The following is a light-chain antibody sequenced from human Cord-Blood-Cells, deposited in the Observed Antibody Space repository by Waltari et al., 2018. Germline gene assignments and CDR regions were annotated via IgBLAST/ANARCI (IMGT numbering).Light chain of an antibody. J-gene: IGKJ1*01. CDR2: AAS. Sequence: IQSTQYPSFLSASVGDRATITCRASQGISSKLAWYQQKPGKAPKLLIYAASTLQSGVPSRFSGSGSGTEFTLTISSLQPEDFATYYCQQLNSYPRTFGQGTKVEIK. CDR1: QGISSK. CDR3: QQLNSYPRT. V-gene: IGKV1-9*01.